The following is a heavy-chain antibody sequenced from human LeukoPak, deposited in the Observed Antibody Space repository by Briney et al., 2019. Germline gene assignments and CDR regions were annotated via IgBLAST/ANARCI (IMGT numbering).Heavy chain of an antibody. V-gene: IGHV3-21*06. CDR1: GFAFSSYT. J-gene: IGHJ4*02. D-gene: IGHD5-24*01. CDR2: ITGSGSYV. Sequence: GGSLRLSCAASGFAFSSYTMIWVRQAPGEGLEWVSSITGSGSYVYYADSVKGRFTISRDNAKNSLYLQMNSLRAEDTAIYYCTRVGYIDEGIDYWGQGTLVTVSS. CDR3: TRVGYIDEGIDY.